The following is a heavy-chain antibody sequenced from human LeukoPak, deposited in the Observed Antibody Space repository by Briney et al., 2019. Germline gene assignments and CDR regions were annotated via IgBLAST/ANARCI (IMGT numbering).Heavy chain of an antibody. CDR1: GGSISSGDYY. V-gene: IGHV4-30-4*01. J-gene: IGHJ4*02. CDR3: ARDGYDILTGYGFIDY. Sequence: SETLSLTCTVSGGSISSGDYYWSWIRQPPGKGLEWIGYIYYSGSTSYNPSLKSRVTISVDTSKNQFSLKLSSVTAADTAVYYCARDGYDILTGYGFIDYWGQGTLVTVSS. CDR2: IYYSGST. D-gene: IGHD3-9*01.